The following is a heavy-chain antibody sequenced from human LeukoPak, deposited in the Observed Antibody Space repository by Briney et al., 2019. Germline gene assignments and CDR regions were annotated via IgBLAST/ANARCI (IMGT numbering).Heavy chain of an antibody. CDR2: ISYDGGNK. J-gene: IGHJ4*02. V-gene: IGHV3-30-3*01. D-gene: IGHD6-13*01. CDR1: GFTFSSYA. Sequence: GGSLRLSCAASGFTFSSYAMHWVRQAPGKGLEWVAVISYDGGNKYYADSVKGRFTISRDNSKNTVYLQMNSLRAEDTALYYCASGGLSSSWYLHYWGQGTLVTVSS. CDR3: ASGGLSSSWYLHY.